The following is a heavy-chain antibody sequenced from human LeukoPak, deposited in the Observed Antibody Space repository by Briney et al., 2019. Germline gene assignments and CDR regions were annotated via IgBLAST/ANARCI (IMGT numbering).Heavy chain of an antibody. Sequence: LGESLKISCKGSGYSFTSYWIVWVRQLPGKGLEWKGIIYPGDSYSRYNPSFQGEATTSADKSISHAYLQWSSWKASDTALYYCARPVYGDYLSHFEYWGQRALVTVSS. V-gene: IGHV5-51*01. CDR1: GYSFTSYW. CDR3: ARPVYGDYLSHFEY. CDR2: IYPGDSYS. J-gene: IGHJ4*02. D-gene: IGHD4-17*01.